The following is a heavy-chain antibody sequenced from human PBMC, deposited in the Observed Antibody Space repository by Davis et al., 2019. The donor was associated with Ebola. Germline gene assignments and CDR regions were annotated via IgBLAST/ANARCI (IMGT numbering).Heavy chain of an antibody. D-gene: IGHD6-6*01. V-gene: IGHV4-31*03. CDR1: GGSINSGGKY. Sequence: LRLSCTVSGGSINSGGKYWNWIRQHPGKGLEWIGYIHYSGRTYYNPSLKSRVAISVDTSKNQFSLKLTSVTAADTAVYYCARRIIAAPFDYWGQGTLVTVSS. CDR2: IHYSGRT. J-gene: IGHJ4*02. CDR3: ARRIIAAPFDY.